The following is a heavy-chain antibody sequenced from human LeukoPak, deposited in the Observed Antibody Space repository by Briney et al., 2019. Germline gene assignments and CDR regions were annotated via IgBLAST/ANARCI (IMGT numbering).Heavy chain of an antibody. Sequence: SETLSLTCSVSDGSMGRYNWSWIRQPPGKGLEWIGYASYRGSTKYNPSLESRVTISVDTSKKQFSLNLSSVTAADTALYYCARGGWFGEPAYYYYMDVWGKGTTVTISS. CDR3: ARGGWFGEPAYYYYMDV. CDR1: DGSMGRYN. D-gene: IGHD3-10*01. V-gene: IGHV4-59*01. J-gene: IGHJ6*03. CDR2: ASYRGST.